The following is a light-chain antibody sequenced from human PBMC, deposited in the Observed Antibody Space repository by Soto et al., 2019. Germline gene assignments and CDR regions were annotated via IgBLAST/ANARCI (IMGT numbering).Light chain of an antibody. CDR2: EGS. CDR3: SSYTSSTTYV. J-gene: IGLJ1*01. CDR1: SSDVGNYNL. V-gene: IGLV2-14*02. Sequence: QSVLTQPASVSGSPGQSITISCTGTSSDVGNYNLVSWYQQHPGKAPKLMIYEGSKRPSGVSNRFSGSKSGNTASLTISILQADDEADYYCSSYTSSTTYVLGTATKPTV.